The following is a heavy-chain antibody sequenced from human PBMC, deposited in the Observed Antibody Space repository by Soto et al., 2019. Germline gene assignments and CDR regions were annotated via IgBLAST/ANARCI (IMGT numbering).Heavy chain of an antibody. CDR1: GFSLSTSGVG. CDR3: AHRRLEPAWGDLDY. J-gene: IGHJ4*02. Sequence: QITLKESGPTLVKPTQTLTLTCTFSGFSLSTSGVGVGWIRQPPGKALEWLALIYWDDDKRYSPSLKSRLTITKDTSKYQVVLTMTNMDPVDTATYYCAHRRLEPAWGDLDYWGQGTLFTVSS. D-gene: IGHD1-1*01. V-gene: IGHV2-5*02. CDR2: IYWDDDK.